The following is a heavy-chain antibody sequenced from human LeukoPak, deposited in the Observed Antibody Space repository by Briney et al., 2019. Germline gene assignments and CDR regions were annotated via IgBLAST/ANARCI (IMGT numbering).Heavy chain of an antibody. D-gene: IGHD2-2*01. Sequence: PGGSLRLSCAASGFTFSSYAMSWVRQAPGKGLEWVSAISGSGGSTYCADSVKGRFTISRGNSKNTLYLQMNSLRAEDTAVYYCAKSRYCSSTSCYRGWFDPWGQGTLVTVSS. CDR2: ISGSGGST. J-gene: IGHJ5*02. V-gene: IGHV3-23*01. CDR3: AKSRYCSSTSCYRGWFDP. CDR1: GFTFSSYA.